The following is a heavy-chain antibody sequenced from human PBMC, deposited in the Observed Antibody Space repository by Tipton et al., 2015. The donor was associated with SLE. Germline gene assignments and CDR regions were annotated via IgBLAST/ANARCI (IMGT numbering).Heavy chain of an antibody. Sequence: TLSLTCTVSGGSISSYYWSWIWQPPGKGLEWIGYIYYSGSTNYNPSLKSRVTISVDTSKNQFSLKLSSVTAADTAVYYCARAPSQYYDFGYWGQGTLVTVSS. CDR2: IYYSGST. D-gene: IGHD3-3*01. CDR3: ARAPSQYYDFGY. J-gene: IGHJ4*02. V-gene: IGHV4-59*01. CDR1: GGSISSYY.